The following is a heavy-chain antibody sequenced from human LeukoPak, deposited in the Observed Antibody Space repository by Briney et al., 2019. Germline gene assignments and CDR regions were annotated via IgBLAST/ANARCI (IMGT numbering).Heavy chain of an antibody. D-gene: IGHD3-22*01. V-gene: IGHV3-9*01. CDR2: ITWNRDNI. CDR1: GFTFDDYA. J-gene: IGHJ6*02. CDR3: AKDLSSAITSALVLDV. Sequence: GRSLRLSCKVSGFTFDDYAMHWVRQVPGKGLEWVSGITWNRDNIGYGDSVKGRFTVSRDNVKNVLYLQMKSLRPEDTALHYCAKDLSSAITSALVLDVWGQGTTVIVSS.